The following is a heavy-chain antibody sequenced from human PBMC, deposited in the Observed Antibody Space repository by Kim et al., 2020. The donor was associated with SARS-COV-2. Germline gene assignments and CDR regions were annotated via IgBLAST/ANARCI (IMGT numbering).Heavy chain of an antibody. D-gene: IGHD3-9*01. CDR2: IYYSGST. CDR1: GGSISSSSYY. CDR3: ARHVRGWDILTGYYKVGYYYFDY. J-gene: IGHJ4*02. Sequence: SETLSLTCTVSGGSISSSSYYWGWIRQPPGKGLEWIGSIYYSGSTYYNPSLKSRVTISVDTSKNQFSLKLSSVTAADTAVYYCARHVRGWDILTGYYKVGYYYFDYWGQGTLVTVSS. V-gene: IGHV4-39*01.